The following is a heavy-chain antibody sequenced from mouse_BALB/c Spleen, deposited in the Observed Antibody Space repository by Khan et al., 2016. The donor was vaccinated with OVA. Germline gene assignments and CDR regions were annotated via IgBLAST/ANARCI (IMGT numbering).Heavy chain of an antibody. Sequence: QIQLVQSGPELKKPGETVRISCKASGYTFTTAGIQWVQKMPGKGLKWIGWINTHSGVPKYAEDFKGRFAFSLETSASTAYLQITNLKNEDTATYFCARGRAAYYRNDGGAMDYWGQGTSVTVSS. D-gene: IGHD2-14*01. CDR1: GYTFTTAG. J-gene: IGHJ4*01. V-gene: IGHV9-4*02. CDR3: ARGRAAYYRNDGGAMDY. CDR2: INTHSGVP.